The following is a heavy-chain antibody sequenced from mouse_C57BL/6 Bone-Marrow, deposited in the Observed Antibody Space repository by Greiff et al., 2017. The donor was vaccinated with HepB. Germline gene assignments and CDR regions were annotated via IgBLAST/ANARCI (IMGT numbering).Heavy chain of an antibody. J-gene: IGHJ3*01. Sequence: QVHVKQPGAELVKPGASVKLSCKASGYTFTSYWMHWVKQRPGRGLEWIGRIDPNSGGTKYNEKFKSKATLTVDKPSSTAYMQLSSLTSEDSAVYYCAREEGLRRTWFAYWGQGTLVTVSA. CDR2: IDPNSGGT. CDR1: GYTFTSYW. CDR3: AREEGLRRTWFAY. V-gene: IGHV1-72*01. D-gene: IGHD2-2*01.